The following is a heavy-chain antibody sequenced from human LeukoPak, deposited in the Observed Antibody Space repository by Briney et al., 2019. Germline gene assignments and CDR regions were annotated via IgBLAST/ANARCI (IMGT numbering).Heavy chain of an antibody. CDR1: GFTFSDYG. D-gene: IGHD2-21*01. V-gene: IGHV3-30*18. J-gene: IGHJ4*02. Sequence: PGRSLRLSCAASGFTFSDYGMRWVRQAPGKGLEWVAVISYHGSNKYYADSVKGRFTISRDNSKNALFLQMNSLGVEDTALYYCTKERAEIGIPVLDYWGQGTLVSVSS. CDR2: ISYHGSNK. CDR3: TKERAEIGIPVLDY.